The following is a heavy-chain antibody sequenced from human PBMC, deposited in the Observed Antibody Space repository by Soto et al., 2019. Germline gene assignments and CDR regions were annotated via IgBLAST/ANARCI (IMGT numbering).Heavy chain of an antibody. D-gene: IGHD2-15*01. CDR3: ARPAVGYCSGGSCREYYGMDV. Sequence: SETLSLTCTVSGGSISSGDYFWSWIRQPPGKGLEWIGCIYYSGSTYYNPSLKSRVTISVDTSKNQFSLKLSSVTAADTAVYYCARPAVGYCSGGSCREYYGMDVWGQGTTVTVSS. CDR2: IYYSGST. CDR1: GGSISSGDYF. V-gene: IGHV4-30-4*01. J-gene: IGHJ6*02.